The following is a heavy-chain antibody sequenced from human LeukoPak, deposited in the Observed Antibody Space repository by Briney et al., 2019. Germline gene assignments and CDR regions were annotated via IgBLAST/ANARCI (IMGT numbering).Heavy chain of an antibody. D-gene: IGHD1-26*01. CDR3: TRARYSDY. V-gene: IGHV3-7*01. CDR1: GFTFSSYW. Sequence: PGGSLRLSCAASGFTFSSYWMTWVRQAPGKGLEWVANIKEDGTEKNYVDSVKGRFTISRDNAKKSLYLQMNSLRPEDTAVYYCTRARYSDYWGQGTLVTVSS. CDR2: IKEDGTEK. J-gene: IGHJ4*02.